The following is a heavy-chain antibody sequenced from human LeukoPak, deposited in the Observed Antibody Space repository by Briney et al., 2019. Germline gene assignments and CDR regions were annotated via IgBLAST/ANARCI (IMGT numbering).Heavy chain of an antibody. CDR3: AKDGNFRVPGED. J-gene: IGHJ4*02. CDR1: GFIFSDYG. V-gene: IGHV3-30*02. D-gene: IGHD3-10*01. Sequence: PGGSLRLSCVASGFIFSDYGMHWARQAPGKGLEWMAFIRYDASNRYYVDSVKGRFTISRDNPKNTLYLRMNSLRGDDTAVYYCAKDGNFRVPGEDWGQGTLVTVSS. CDR2: IRYDASNR.